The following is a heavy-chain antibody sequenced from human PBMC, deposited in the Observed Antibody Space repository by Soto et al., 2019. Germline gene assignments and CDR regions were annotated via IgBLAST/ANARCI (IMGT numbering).Heavy chain of an antibody. CDR3: ASLKSTYYYGSGSYLNWFDP. J-gene: IGHJ5*02. V-gene: IGHV4-34*01. Sequence: SATLSLTCAVYGGSFSDYYWSWIRQPPGKGLEWIGEINHSGSTNYNPSLKSRVTISVDTSKNQFSLKLSSVTAADTAVYYCASLKSTYYYGSGSYLNWFDPWGQGTLVTVSS. D-gene: IGHD3-10*01. CDR2: INHSGST. CDR1: GGSFSDYY.